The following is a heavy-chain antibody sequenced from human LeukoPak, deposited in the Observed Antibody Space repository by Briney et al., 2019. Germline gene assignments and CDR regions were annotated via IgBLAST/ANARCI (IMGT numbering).Heavy chain of an antibody. V-gene: IGHV3-21*01. CDR2: ISTSSSYI. Sequence: GGSLRLSCAASGFTFSSYGINWVRQAPGKGLEWVSSISTSSSYIYYADSVKGRFTISRDNSKNTLYLQMNSLRAEDTAVYYCAKGLDGYDSDYWGQGTLVTVSS. CDR3: AKGLDGYDSDY. J-gene: IGHJ4*02. D-gene: IGHD5-24*01. CDR1: GFTFSSYG.